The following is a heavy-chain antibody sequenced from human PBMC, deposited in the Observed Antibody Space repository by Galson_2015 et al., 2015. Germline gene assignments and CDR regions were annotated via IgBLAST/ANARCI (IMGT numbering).Heavy chain of an antibody. D-gene: IGHD2-2*01. Sequence: SLRLSCAASGFTFSDYYMSWIRQAPGKGLEWVSYISSSSSYTNYADSVKGRFTISRDNAKNSLYLQMNSLRAEDTAVYYCARDSPVPAAMLSYYYGMDVWGQRTTVTVSS. CDR1: GFTFSDYY. CDR3: ARDSPVPAAMLSYYYGMDV. V-gene: IGHV3-11*06. J-gene: IGHJ6*02. CDR2: ISSSSSYT.